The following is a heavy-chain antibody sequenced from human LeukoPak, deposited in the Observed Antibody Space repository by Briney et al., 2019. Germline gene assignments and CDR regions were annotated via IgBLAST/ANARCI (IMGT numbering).Heavy chain of an antibody. V-gene: IGHV1-69*02. J-gene: IGHJ6*02. CDR1: GGTFSSYT. CDR2: IIPILGIA. CDR3: ARGTSSSRGSYYYYGMDV. Sequence: ASVKVSCKASGGTFSSYTISWVRQAPGQGLEWMGRIIPILGIANYAQKFQGRVTITADKSTSTAYMELSSLRSEDTAVYYCARGTSSSRGSYYYYGMDVWGRGTTVTVSS. D-gene: IGHD6-13*01.